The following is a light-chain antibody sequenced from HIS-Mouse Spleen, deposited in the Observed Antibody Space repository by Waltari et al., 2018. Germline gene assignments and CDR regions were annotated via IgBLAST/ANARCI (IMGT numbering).Light chain of an antibody. CDR3: QQYGSSHSLT. V-gene: IGKV3-20*01. J-gene: IGKJ4*01. Sequence: EIVLTQSPGTLSLSPGERATLSCRASQSVSSSYLAWYQQKPGQAPRLLIHGASSRATGIPDRFSGSGSGTDFTLTISRLEPEDFAVYYCQQYGSSHSLTFGGGTKVEIK. CDR2: GAS. CDR1: QSVSSSY.